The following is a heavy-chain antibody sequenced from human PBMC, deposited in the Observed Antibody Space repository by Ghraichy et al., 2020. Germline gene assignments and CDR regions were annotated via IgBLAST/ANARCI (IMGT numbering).Heavy chain of an antibody. CDR1: GGSISSSSYY. J-gene: IGHJ4*02. Sequence: SETLSLTCTVSGGSISSSSYYWGWIRQPPGKGLEWIGSIYYSGSTYYNPSLKSRVTISVDTSKNQFSLKLSSVTAADPAVYYCARVYKLVRTPDYWGQGTLVTVSS. CDR2: IYYSGST. D-gene: IGHD6-6*01. CDR3: ARVYKLVRTPDY. V-gene: IGHV4-39*07.